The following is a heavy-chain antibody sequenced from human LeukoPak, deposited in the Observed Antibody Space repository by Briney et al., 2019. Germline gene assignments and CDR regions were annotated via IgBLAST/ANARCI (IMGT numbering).Heavy chain of an antibody. J-gene: IGHJ4*02. CDR3: AKDHDHIVATLASVDYFDY. CDR1: GFTFSSYA. CDR2: ISGSGGST. V-gene: IGHV3-23*01. Sequence: PGGSLRLSCAASGFTFSSYAMSWVRQAPGKGLEWVSAISGSGGSTYYADSVKGRFTISRDNSKNTLYLQMNSLRAEDTAVYYCAKDHDHIVATLASVDYFDYWGQGTLVTVSS. D-gene: IGHD5-12*01.